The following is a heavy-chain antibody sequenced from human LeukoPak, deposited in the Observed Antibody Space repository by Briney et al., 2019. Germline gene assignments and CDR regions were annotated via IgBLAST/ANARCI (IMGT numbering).Heavy chain of an antibody. J-gene: IGHJ4*02. V-gene: IGHV1-18*01. Sequence: GASVKVSCKASGYTFTSYGISWVRQAPGQGLEWMGWISAYNGNTNYAQKLQGRVTMTTDTSTSTAYMGLRSLSSDDTAVYYCARDGLYSGSYPSPGYWGQGTLVTVSS. D-gene: IGHD1-26*01. CDR1: GYTFTSYG. CDR2: ISAYNGNT. CDR3: ARDGLYSGSYPSPGY.